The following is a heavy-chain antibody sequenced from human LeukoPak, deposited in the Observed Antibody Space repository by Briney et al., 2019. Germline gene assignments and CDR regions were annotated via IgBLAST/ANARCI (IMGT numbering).Heavy chain of an antibody. CDR3: ARDPGWRYGDYPARGYYYGMDV. CDR1: GGSVSGGDYF. V-gene: IGHV4-30-4*08. Sequence: KPSETLSLTCTVSGGSVSGGDYFWSWIRQPPGKGLEWIGYIFYSESTFYNPSLKSRVTISIDTSKNQFSLKLSSVTAADTAVYYCARDPGWRYGDYPARGYYYGMDVWGQGTTVTVSS. CDR2: IFYSEST. D-gene: IGHD4-17*01. J-gene: IGHJ6*02.